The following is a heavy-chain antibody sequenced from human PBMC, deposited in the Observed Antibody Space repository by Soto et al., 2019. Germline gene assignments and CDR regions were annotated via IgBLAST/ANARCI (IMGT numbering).Heavy chain of an antibody. CDR2: ISYDGTDE. D-gene: IGHD6-19*01. CDR1: GFSFSSYG. J-gene: IGHJ4*02. V-gene: IGHV3-30*03. CDR3: TTDLKYTSGWYGSNF. Sequence: GGSLRLSCAASGFSFSSYGMHWVRQAPGKGLEWVAMISYDGTDEYYADSVKGRFTISRDNSKNAVYLQMNSLRAEDTAVYHCTTDLKYTSGWYGSNFWGQGTLVTVSS.